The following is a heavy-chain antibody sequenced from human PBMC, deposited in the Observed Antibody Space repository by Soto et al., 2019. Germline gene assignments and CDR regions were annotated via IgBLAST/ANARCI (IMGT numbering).Heavy chain of an antibody. CDR2: IYPGDSDT. J-gene: IGHJ6*02. Sequence: PGESLKISCKGSGYSFTSYWIGWVRQMPGKGLEWMGIIYPGDSDTRYSPSFQGQVTISADRSISTAYLQWSSLKASDTAMYYCARHSADDSNHQYYYGMDVWGQGTTVTVSS. V-gene: IGHV5-51*01. CDR1: GYSFTSYW. D-gene: IGHD4-4*01. CDR3: ARHSADDSNHQYYYGMDV.